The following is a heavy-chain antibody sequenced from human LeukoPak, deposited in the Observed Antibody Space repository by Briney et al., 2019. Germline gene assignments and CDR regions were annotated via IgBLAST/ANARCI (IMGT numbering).Heavy chain of an antibody. D-gene: IGHD3-9*01. J-gene: IGHJ4*02. CDR1: GFTFRTYA. CDR2: ISGSGGST. V-gene: IGHV3-23*01. CDR3: AKGGDFYDILTDY. Sequence: GGSLRLSCAASGFTFRTYAMSWVRQAPGKGLEWVSGISGSGGSTYYADSVKGRFTISRDNSKSTLYLQMNSLRAEDTAVYYCAKGGDFYDILTDYGGQGTLVTVYS.